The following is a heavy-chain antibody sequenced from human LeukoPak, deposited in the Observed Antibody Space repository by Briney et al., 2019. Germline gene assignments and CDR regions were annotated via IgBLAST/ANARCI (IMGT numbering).Heavy chain of an antibody. Sequence: GASLKISPKGVGYLFNNYGIGWVSPMPGKRGEWMGIIYPGDSDTRYCPSFHGQVTISADKTISAAYLQWNSLKASDTAMYYWARQSGSGSYRGSYVYWGQGTLVTVSS. CDR3: ARQSGSGSYRGSYVY. D-gene: IGHD3-10*01. V-gene: IGHV5-51*01. CDR1: GYLFNNYG. CDR2: IYPGDSDT. J-gene: IGHJ4*02.